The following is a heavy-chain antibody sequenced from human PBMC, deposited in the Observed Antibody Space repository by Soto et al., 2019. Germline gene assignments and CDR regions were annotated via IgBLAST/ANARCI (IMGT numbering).Heavy chain of an antibody. CDR3: ARGGRYSYGYGAFDI. CDR1: GYTFTSYD. J-gene: IGHJ3*02. V-gene: IGHV1-8*01. D-gene: IGHD5-18*01. Sequence: QVQLVQSGAEVKKPGASVKVSCKASGYTFTSYDFNWVRQATGQGLEWMGWMNPNSGYTDYAQKFQGRVTMTRNTSITTAYMELSSLRSEDTAVYYCARGGRYSYGYGAFDIWGQGTMATVSS. CDR2: MNPNSGYT.